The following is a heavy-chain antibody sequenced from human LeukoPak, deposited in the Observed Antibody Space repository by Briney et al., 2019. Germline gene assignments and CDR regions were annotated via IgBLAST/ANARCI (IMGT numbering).Heavy chain of an antibody. CDR2: MSYTGKA. CDR1: GGSISIDNSY. Sequence: SETLSLTCAVSGGSISIDNSYWAWIRQPPGMGPEWIGSMSYTGKAYYNSSLKSRVTFFADTSKNQLSLNPSSVTAADTAVYYCARSFLFRFDPWGQGTLVAVSS. V-gene: IGHV4-39*01. CDR3: ARSFLFRFDP. J-gene: IGHJ5*02.